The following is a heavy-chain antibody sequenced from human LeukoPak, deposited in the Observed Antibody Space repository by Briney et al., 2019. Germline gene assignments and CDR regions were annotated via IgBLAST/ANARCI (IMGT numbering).Heavy chain of an antibody. J-gene: IGHJ4*02. CDR1: GFTFSGYG. CDR3: ARDRDSSGYYWDFDY. V-gene: IGHV3-30*03. CDR2: VSDDGSTT. D-gene: IGHD3-22*01. Sequence: PGRSLRLSCVASGFTFSGYGMHWVRQAPGKGLEWVAVVSDDGSTTFYADFVKGRFTISRDNSKNTLYLQMNSLRAEDTAVYYCARDRDSSGYYWDFDYWGQGTLVTVSS.